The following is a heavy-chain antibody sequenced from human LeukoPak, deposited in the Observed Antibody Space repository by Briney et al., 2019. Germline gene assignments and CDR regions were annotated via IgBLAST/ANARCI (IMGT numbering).Heavy chain of an antibody. V-gene: IGHV4-39*01. CDR1: GASISSSDSY. CDR2: IYRRGST. J-gene: IGHJ6*02. CDR3: ARHVQDLGIKV. Sequence: LETLSLTCTVSGASISSSDSYWSWIRQPPGKGLEWIGSIYRRGSTSYNPSLKSRVTVSEDMSKNHFSLRLSSVTAADTAVYYCARHVQDLGIKVWGQGTTVTVSS.